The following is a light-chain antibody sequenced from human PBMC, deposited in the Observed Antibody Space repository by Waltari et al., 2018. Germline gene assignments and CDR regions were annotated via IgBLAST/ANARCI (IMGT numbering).Light chain of an antibody. J-gene: IGLJ3*02. Sequence: QSALTQPRSVSGSPGQSVTISCTGTSGDVGGNNYVSWYPQPPGKAPKVLIYDLSRRPSGVPDRFSGSRSANTASLTISGLQAEDEADYYCCSYAGSYTWVFGGGTKVTVL. CDR3: CSYAGSYTWV. V-gene: IGLV2-11*01. CDR2: DLS. CDR1: SGDVGGNNY.